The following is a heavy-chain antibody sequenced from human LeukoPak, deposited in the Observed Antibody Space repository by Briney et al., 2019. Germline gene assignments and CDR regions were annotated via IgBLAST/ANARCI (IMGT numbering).Heavy chain of an antibody. V-gene: IGHV4-34*01. CDR2: INHSGST. CDR3: ARGPVFGETDNWFDP. CDR1: GGSFSGYY. J-gene: IGHJ5*02. D-gene: IGHD3-3*01. Sequence: PSETLSLTCAVYGGSFSGYYWSWIRQPPGKGLEWIGEINHSGSTNYNPSLKSRVTISVDTSKNQFSLKLSPVTAADTAVYYCARGPVFGETDNWFDPWGQGTLVTVSS.